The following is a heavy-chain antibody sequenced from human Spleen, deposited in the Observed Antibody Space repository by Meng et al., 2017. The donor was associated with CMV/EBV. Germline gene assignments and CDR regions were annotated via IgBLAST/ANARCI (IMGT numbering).Heavy chain of an antibody. J-gene: IGHJ3*02. D-gene: IGHD3-3*01. CDR1: GFTFSSYW. V-gene: IGHV3-74*01. Sequence: GGSLRLSCAASGFTFSSYWMHWVRQAPGKGLVWVSRINSDGSSTSYADSVKGRFTISRDNSKNTLYLQMNSLRAEDTAVYYCAKAPSIFGVVKGAFDIWGQGTMVTVSS. CDR2: INSDGSST. CDR3: AKAPSIFGVVKGAFDI.